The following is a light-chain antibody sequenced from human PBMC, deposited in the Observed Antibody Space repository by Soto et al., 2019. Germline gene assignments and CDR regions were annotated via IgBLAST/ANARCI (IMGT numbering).Light chain of an antibody. CDR1: STDIGRYNY. J-gene: IGLJ1*01. CDR2: DVS. CDR3: SSYTSSSTYV. Sequence: QSVLTQPASVSGSLGQSITISCTGTSTDIGRYNYVSWYQQHPGKAPKLMIYDVSNRPSGVSNRFSGSKSGNTASLTISGLQAEDEADYYCSSYTSSSTYVFGTGTKVTVL. V-gene: IGLV2-14*01.